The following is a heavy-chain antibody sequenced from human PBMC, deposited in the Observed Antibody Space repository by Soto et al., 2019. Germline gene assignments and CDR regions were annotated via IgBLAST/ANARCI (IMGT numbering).Heavy chain of an antibody. V-gene: IGHV3-23*01. CDR1: GFTFSSYV. CDR3: ARGYSSSWYFDS. CDR2: VSGSGGST. J-gene: IGHJ4*02. D-gene: IGHD6-13*01. Sequence: GGSLRLSCAASGFTFSSYVMSWVRQAPGKGLEWVSTVSGSGGSTQYADSVKGRFTISRDNSKNTVYLQMNSLRAEDTAVYYCARGYSSSWYFDSWGQGTLVTVSS.